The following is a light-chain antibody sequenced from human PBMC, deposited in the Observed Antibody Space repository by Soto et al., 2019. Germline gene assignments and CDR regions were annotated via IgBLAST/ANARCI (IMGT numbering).Light chain of an antibody. Sequence: QSALTQPASVSGSPGQSITISCTGTSNNVGGYNYVSWYQQHPGKAPKLMIYEVSNRPSGVSNRFSGSKSGNTASLTISGLQAEDEADYYCSSYTTASTPFYVFGTGTKLTVL. CDR2: EVS. V-gene: IGLV2-14*01. CDR3: SSYTTASTPFYV. CDR1: SNNVGGYNY. J-gene: IGLJ1*01.